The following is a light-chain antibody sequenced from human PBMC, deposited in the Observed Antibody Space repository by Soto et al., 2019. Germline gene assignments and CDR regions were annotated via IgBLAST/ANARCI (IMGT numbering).Light chain of an antibody. V-gene: IGKV3-15*01. CDR1: QSVYSN. Sequence: EIVLTQSPATLSVSPGEGGTLSCRAIQSVYSNVAWYQQKPGQAPRLLIYGASTRATGIPARFSGSGSETEFTLTISSLQSEDFAVYYCQQYNNWPLTFGQGTKVDI. CDR2: GAS. J-gene: IGKJ1*01. CDR3: QQYNNWPLT.